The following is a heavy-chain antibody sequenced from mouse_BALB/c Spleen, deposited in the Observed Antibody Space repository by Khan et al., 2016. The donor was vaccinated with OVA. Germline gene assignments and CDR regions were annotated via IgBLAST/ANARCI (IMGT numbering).Heavy chain of an antibody. D-gene: IGHD1-1*02. CDR3: ASGGYWYFDV. V-gene: IGHV9-3-1*01. Sequence: VQYGPELKKPGETVKISCKASGYTFTNYGMNWVKQAPGKGLKWMGWINTYTGEPTYADDFKGRFAFSLETSASTAYLQINNLKNEDTATYFCASGGYWYFDVWGAGTTVTVSS. CDR1: GYTFTNYG. J-gene: IGHJ1*01. CDR2: INTYTGEP.